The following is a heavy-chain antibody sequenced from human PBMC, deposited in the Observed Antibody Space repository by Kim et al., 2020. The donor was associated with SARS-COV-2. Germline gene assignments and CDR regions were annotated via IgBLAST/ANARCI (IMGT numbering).Heavy chain of an antibody. CDR3: ARERHSSGSLGFDN. Sequence: ASVKVSCKASGYTFTTYALYWVRQAPGQSLEWMGWINAGNGNTRYSQKFQGRVTITRDTSASTVYMELSSLRSEDTAVYYCARERHSSGSLGFDNWGLGTLVTVSS. J-gene: IGHJ4*02. CDR1: GYTFTTYA. V-gene: IGHV1-3*01. D-gene: IGHD6-19*01. CDR2: INAGNGNT.